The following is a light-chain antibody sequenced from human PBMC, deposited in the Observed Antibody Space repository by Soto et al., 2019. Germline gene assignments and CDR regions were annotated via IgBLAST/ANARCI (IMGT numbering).Light chain of an antibody. J-gene: IGLJ3*02. CDR2: EHN. CDR3: QSSDSGSWV. Sequence: NFMLTQPHSVSESPGKTVTISCTRSSGSIASDYVQWYQQRPGSAPTTVIYEHNKRPSGVPDRFSGSVRSSSNSASLTISGLQTEDEADYYCQSSDSGSWVFGGGTKLTVL. CDR1: SGSIASDY. V-gene: IGLV6-57*04.